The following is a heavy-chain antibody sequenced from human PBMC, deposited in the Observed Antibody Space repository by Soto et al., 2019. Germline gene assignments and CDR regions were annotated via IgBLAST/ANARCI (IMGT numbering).Heavy chain of an antibody. Sequence: HEHLVQSGAEVKRPGASLKVSCKASGYSFTGYYIHWVRQAPGQGLEWMGWIKPDSGATNYAQNFQGRATLTSDTSISTASMDLTSLTSDDTAVYYCARGDYGTGGYPFPYFDYWGQGTLVIVSS. CDR2: IKPDSGAT. CDR1: GYSFTGYY. V-gene: IGHV1-2*02. CDR3: ARGDYGTGGYPFPYFDY. D-gene: IGHD2-8*02. J-gene: IGHJ4*02.